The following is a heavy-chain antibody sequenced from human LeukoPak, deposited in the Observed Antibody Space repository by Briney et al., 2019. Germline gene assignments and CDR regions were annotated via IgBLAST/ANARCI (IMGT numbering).Heavy chain of an antibody. J-gene: IGHJ4*02. Sequence: ASVKVSCKASGYTFTTYDINWVRQATGQGLEWMGGMNPNSGNTGYAQKFQGRVTITRDTSASTAYMELSSLRSEDTAVYYCARGRCVGSTNCYYFDSWGQGTLVTVSS. CDR3: ARGRCVGSTNCYYFDS. CDR2: MNPNSGNT. D-gene: IGHD2-2*01. V-gene: IGHV1-8*01. CDR1: GYTFTTYD.